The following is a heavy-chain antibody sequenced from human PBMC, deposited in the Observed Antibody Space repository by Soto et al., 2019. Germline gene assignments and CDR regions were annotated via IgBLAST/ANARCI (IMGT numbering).Heavy chain of an antibody. V-gene: IGHV4-34*01. CDR1: GGSFSGYY. D-gene: IGHD3-3*01. Sequence: PSETLSLTCAVYGGSFSGYYWSWIRQPPGKGLEWIGEINHSGSTNYNPSLKSRVTISVDTSKNQFSLKLSSVTAADTAVYYCARVHIFGVVIWPLYYGMDVWGQGTTVTVSS. J-gene: IGHJ6*02. CDR3: ARVHIFGVVIWPLYYGMDV. CDR2: INHSGST.